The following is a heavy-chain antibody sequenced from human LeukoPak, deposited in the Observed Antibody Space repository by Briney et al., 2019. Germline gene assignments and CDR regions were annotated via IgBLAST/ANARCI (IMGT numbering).Heavy chain of an antibody. CDR1: GGSISSGDYY. CDR3: ARDLAVLTGHVFDY. CDR2: IYYSGST. V-gene: IGHV4-30-4*08. D-gene: IGHD4-23*01. Sequence: SQTLSLTCTVSGGSISSGDYYWSWIRQPPGKGLEWIGYIYYSGSTYYNPSLKSRVTISVDTSKNQFSLKLSSVTAADTAVYYCARDLAVLTGHVFDYWGQGTLVTVSS. J-gene: IGHJ4*02.